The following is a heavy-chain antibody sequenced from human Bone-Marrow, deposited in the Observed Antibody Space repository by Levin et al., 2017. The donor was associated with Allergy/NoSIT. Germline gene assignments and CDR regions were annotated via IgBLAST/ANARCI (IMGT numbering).Heavy chain of an antibody. J-gene: IGHJ2*01. CDR1: GFTVSSSY. CDR2: IYSAGT. Sequence: SCAASGFTVSSSYMSWVRQAPGKGLEWVSVIYSAGTIYADSVKGRFTISRDNANNTLYLQMNSLRAEDTAIYYCATWTRYEPNWYFDLWGRGTVVTVSS. V-gene: IGHV3-53*01. D-gene: IGHD2-2*01. CDR3: ATWTRYEPNWYFDL.